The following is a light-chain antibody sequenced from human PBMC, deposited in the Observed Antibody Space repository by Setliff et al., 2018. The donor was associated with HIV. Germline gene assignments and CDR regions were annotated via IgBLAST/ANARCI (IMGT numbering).Light chain of an antibody. CDR3: CSYAGDSSYVV. Sequence: QSALTQPASVSGSPGQSITISCTGASSDFGSYNLVSWYQQHPGKVPKLLIYEGTKRPSGVSSRFSGSKSGNTASLTISGLQAEGEADYYCCSYAGDSSYVVFGGGTKVTVL. V-gene: IGLV2-23*01. J-gene: IGLJ2*01. CDR2: EGT. CDR1: SSDFGSYNL.